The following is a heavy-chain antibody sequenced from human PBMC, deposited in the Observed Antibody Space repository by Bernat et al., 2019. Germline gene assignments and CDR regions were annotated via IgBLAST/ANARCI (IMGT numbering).Heavy chain of an antibody. CDR3: ARHAMGDTSALTCWYLTSDYYFDY. Sequence: QLQLQESGPGLVKPSETLSLTCTVSGGSISSSSYYWGWIRQPPGKGLEWIGSIYYSGSTYYNPSLKSRVTISVDTSKNQFSLKLSSVTAADTAVYYCARHAMGDTSALTCWYLTSDYYFDYWGQGTLVTVSS. CDR2: IYYSGST. D-gene: IGHD6-13*01. CDR1: GGSISSSSYY. V-gene: IGHV4-39*01. J-gene: IGHJ4*02.